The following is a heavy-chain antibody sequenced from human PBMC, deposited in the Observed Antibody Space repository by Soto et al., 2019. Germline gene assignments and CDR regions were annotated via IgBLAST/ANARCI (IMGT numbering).Heavy chain of an antibody. CDR2: IYYSGST. CDR3: ARTTVITGDDY. CDR1: GGSISSYY. V-gene: IGHV4-59*08. J-gene: IGHJ4*02. Sequence: PSETLSLTCTVSGGSISSYYWSWIRQPPGKGLEWIGYIYYSGSTNYNPSLKSRVSISLDASKNQFSLKLTSVTAADTAVYYCARTTVITGDDYWGQGTLVTVSS. D-gene: IGHD4-17*01.